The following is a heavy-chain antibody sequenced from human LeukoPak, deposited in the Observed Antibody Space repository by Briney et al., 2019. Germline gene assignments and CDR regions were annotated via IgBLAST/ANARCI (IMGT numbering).Heavy chain of an antibody. CDR1: GFTFSSYA. Sequence: GRSLRLSCAASGFTFSSYAMHWVRQAPGKGLEWVAVISYDGSNKYYADSVKGRFTISRDNSKNTLYLQMNSLRAEDTAVYYCARDKGLTTLYGVDYWGQGTLVTVSS. D-gene: IGHD2/OR15-2a*01. CDR2: ISYDGSNK. CDR3: ARDKGLTTLYGVDY. J-gene: IGHJ4*02. V-gene: IGHV3-30-3*01.